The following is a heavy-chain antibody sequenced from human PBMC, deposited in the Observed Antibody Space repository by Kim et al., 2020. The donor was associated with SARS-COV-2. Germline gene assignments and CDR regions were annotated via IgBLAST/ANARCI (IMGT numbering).Heavy chain of an antibody. Sequence: ADSVKGRFTISRDNAKRTVYLQMNSLRAEDTAVYYCARNHLISGSNAVAYWGQGTLVTVSS. V-gene: IGHV3-74*01. D-gene: IGHD1-26*01. CDR3: ARNHLISGSNAVAY. J-gene: IGHJ4*02.